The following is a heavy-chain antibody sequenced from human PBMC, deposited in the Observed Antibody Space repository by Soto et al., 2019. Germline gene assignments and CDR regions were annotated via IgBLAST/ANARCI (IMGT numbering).Heavy chain of an antibody. D-gene: IGHD5-18*01. CDR1: GYTFTSYA. J-gene: IGHJ5*02. Sequence: ASVKVSCKASGYTFTSYAMNWVRQAPGQRLEWMGWINAGNGNTKYSQKFQGRVTITRDTSASTAYMELSSLRSEDTAVYYCARVPGYSHGNTWGQGTLVTVSS. CDR2: INAGNGNT. V-gene: IGHV1-3*01. CDR3: ARVPGYSHGNT.